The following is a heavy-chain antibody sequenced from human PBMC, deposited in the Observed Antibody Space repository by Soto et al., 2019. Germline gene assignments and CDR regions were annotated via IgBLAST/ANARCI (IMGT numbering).Heavy chain of an antibody. J-gene: IGHJ4*02. V-gene: IGHV1-8*01. Sequence: SVKVSCKGSGYTFTSYDINWVRQATAQGLEWMGWMNTNSGNTGYAQKFQGRVTMTRNTSISTAYMELSSLRSEDTAVYYCARGFCDGGYDVWSGYRTPSCYFDYWGQGTLVTVSS. D-gene: IGHD3-3*01. CDR2: MNTNSGNT. CDR3: ARGFCDGGYDVWSGYRTPSCYFDY. CDR1: GYTFTSYD.